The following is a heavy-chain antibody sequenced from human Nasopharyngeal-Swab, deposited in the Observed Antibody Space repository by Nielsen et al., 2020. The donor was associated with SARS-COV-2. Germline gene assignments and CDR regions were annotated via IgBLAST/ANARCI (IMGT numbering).Heavy chain of an antibody. CDR3: AREADFTGYYDF. J-gene: IGHJ4*02. CDR2: INPDSGGR. Sequence: ASVTVSCKASVYTFRHHYIHWVRQAPGQGLAWVGRINPDSGGRNYALRFQGRVTMTRDTSITTAYMEMSGLASDDTAIYYCAREADFTGYYDFWGQGAQVIVSS. V-gene: IGHV1-2*06. D-gene: IGHD2-8*02. CDR1: VYTFRHHY.